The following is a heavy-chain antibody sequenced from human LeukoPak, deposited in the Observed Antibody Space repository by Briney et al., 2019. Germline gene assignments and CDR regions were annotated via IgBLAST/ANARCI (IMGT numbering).Heavy chain of an antibody. V-gene: IGHV3-21*01. J-gene: IGHJ4*02. Sequence: GGSLRLSCAASGFTFSSYSMSWVRQAPGKGLEWVSSISSSSSYIYYADSVKGRFTISRDNAKNSLYLQMNSLRAEDTAVYYCARDGYYYDSSGLDYWGQGTLVTVSS. CDR2: ISSSSSYI. CDR1: GFTFSSYS. CDR3: ARDGYYYDSSGLDY. D-gene: IGHD3-22*01.